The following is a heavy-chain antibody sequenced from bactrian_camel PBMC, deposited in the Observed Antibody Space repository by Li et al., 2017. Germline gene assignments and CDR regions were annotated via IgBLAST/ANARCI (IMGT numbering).Heavy chain of an antibody. Sequence: VQLVESGGGLVQPGGSLRLSCAASGFSLSNRYMSWVRQAPGKGLEWVSFIRWSGDVTNYADSVKGRFTISRDNAKNMVYLQMDSLKPEDTAMYFCARGSLIGFRELTFWGQGTQVTVS. CDR3: ARGSLIGFRELTF. J-gene: IGHJ4*01. CDR1: GFSLSNRY. CDR2: IRWSGDVT. D-gene: IGHD7*01. V-gene: IGHV3S40*01.